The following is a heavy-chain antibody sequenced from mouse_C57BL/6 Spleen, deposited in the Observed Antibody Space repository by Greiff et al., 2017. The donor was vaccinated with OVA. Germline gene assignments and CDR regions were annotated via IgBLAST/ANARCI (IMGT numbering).Heavy chain of an antibody. V-gene: IGHV1-20*01. D-gene: IGHD2-4*01. J-gene: IGHJ3*01. CDR2: INPYNGDT. CDR1: GYSFTGYF. Sequence: VQLKESGPELVKPGDSVKISCKASGYSFTGYFMNWVMQSHGKSLEWIGRINPYNGDTFYNQKFKGKATLTVDKSSSTAHMELRSLTSEDSAVYYCAREAIYDYDEGLAWFAYWGQGTLVTVSA. CDR3: AREAIYDYDEGLAWFAY.